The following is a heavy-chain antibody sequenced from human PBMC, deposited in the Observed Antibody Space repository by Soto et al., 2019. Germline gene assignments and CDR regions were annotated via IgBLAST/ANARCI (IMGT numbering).Heavy chain of an antibody. CDR3: ARGRYGDY. CDR2: NSAHNDNT. D-gene: IGHD1-1*01. Sequence: QVHLVQSGAEVKKPGASVKVSCKCSGYTFTSYGITWVRQAPGQGLEWMGWNSAHNDNTDYAQKLQGRVTVTRDTSSVTAYMELRSLRSYVTAVYYCARGRYGDYWGQGALVPVSS. V-gene: IGHV1-18*01. CDR1: GYTFTSYG. J-gene: IGHJ4*02.